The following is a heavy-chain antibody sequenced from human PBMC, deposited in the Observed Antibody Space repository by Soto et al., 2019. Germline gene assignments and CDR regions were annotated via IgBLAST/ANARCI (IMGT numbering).Heavy chain of an antibody. D-gene: IGHD7-27*01. V-gene: IGHV3-23*01. CDR2: ISGSGGST. J-gene: IGHJ2*01. CDR1: GFTFSSYA. CDR3: AKPTNWGRWYFDL. Sequence: EVQLLESGGGLVQPGGSLRLSCAASGFTFSSYAMSWVRQAPGKGLEWVSAISGSGGSTYYADSVKGRFNISRDNSKNTLYLQMNSLRAEDTAVYYCAKPTNWGRWYFDLWGRGTLVTVSS.